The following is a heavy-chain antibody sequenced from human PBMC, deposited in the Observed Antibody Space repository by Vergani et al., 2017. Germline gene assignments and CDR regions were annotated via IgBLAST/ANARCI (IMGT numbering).Heavy chain of an antibody. CDR3: ARHTTYTDS. CDR2: IYPADSDT. CDR1: EYSFGNYW. V-gene: IGHV5-51*01. J-gene: IGHJ4*02. D-gene: IGHD1-1*01. Sequence: DVELVQSGPEMRKPGESLKLSCKGSEYSFGNYWIGWVRQMPGKSLEWMGIIYPADSDTRYSPSFQGQVTISADKSISTAFLQWDSLKASDTALCYCARHTTYTDSWGQGTLVTVSS.